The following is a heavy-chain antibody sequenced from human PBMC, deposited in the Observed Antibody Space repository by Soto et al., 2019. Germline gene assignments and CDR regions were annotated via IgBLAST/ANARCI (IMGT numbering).Heavy chain of an antibody. D-gene: IGHD2-15*01. CDR2: IIPIFRTA. Sequence: QVQLVQSGAEVKKPGSSVKVSCKASGGTFSSYAISWVRQAPGQGLEWMGGIIPIFRTADYGQTFQGRVTITADESTSTAYMELSSLRSEDTAVYYCASVETQRYYYSMDVWGQGTTVTVSS. V-gene: IGHV1-69*12. CDR3: ASVETQRYYYSMDV. J-gene: IGHJ6*02. CDR1: GGTFSSYA.